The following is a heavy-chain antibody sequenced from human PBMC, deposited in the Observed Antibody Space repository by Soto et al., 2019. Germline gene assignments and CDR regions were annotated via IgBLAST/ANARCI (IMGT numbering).Heavy chain of an antibody. V-gene: IGHV1-69*01. D-gene: IGHD3-3*01. CDR1: GGTFSSYA. CDR2: IIPIFCTA. CDR3: ASRRGIFCCYGMDV. Sequence: QGQLVQSGADVKKPGSSVKVSCKASGGTFSSYAISWVRQAPGHGLEWMGVIIPIFCTANYAQKFQGRVTISAEESTSTAYMELSSLVSEDTAVYYCASRRGIFCCYGMDVWGQGTTVTVSS. J-gene: IGHJ6*02.